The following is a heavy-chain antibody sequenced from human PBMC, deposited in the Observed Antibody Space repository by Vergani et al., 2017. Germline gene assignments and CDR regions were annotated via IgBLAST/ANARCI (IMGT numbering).Heavy chain of an antibody. CDR1: GFTFSSYA. Sequence: EVQLLESGGGLLQPGGSLRLSCAASGFTFSSYAMSWVRQAPGKGLEWVSAISGSGGSTYYADSVKGRFTISRDNSKNTLYLQMNSLRAEDTAVYYCAKDKTVTTSYFDYWGQGTLVTVSS. D-gene: IGHD4-17*01. J-gene: IGHJ4*02. V-gene: IGHV3-23*01. CDR3: AKDKTVTTSYFDY. CDR2: ISGSGGST.